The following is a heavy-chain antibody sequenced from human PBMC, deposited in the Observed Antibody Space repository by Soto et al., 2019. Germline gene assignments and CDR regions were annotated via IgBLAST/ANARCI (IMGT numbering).Heavy chain of an antibody. J-gene: IGHJ3*02. CDR3: ARDLGYSSSWSRWAAFDI. Sequence: ESGGGLVQPGGSLRLSCAASGFTFSSYWMTWVRQAPGKGLEWVANIKQDESQKYYVDSVKGRFTISRDNSKNTLYLQMNSLRAEDTAVYYCARDLGYSSSWSRWAAFDIWGQGTMVTVSS. D-gene: IGHD6-13*01. CDR2: IKQDESQK. CDR1: GFTFSSYW. V-gene: IGHV3-7*01.